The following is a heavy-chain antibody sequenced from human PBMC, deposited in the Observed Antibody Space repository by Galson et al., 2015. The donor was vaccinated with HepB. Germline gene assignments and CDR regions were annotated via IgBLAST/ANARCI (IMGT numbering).Heavy chain of an antibody. V-gene: IGHV3-73*01. J-gene: IGHJ5*02. CDR2: IRSKANSYAT. Sequence: SLRLSCAASGFTFSGSAMHWVCQASGKGLEWVGRIRSKANSYATAYAASVKGRFTISRDDSKNTAYLQMNSLKTEDTAVYYCTRDGSGSYYDYNWFDPWGQGTLVTVSS. CDR1: GFTFSGSA. CDR3: TRDGSGSYYDYNWFDP. D-gene: IGHD3-10*01.